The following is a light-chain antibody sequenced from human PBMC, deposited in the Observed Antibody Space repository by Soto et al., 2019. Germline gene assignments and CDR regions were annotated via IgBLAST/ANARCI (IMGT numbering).Light chain of an antibody. CDR1: QSVTSNY. J-gene: IGKJ1*01. Sequence: EIVLTQSPGTLSLSPGERATLSCRASQSVTSNYLAWYQQKPGQAPRLLIFGASIRDTGIPDRFSGSGSGTDFTLTISRLESEDFAVYSCQQYGSSPGTFGQGTKVEIK. CDR3: QQYGSSPGT. CDR2: GAS. V-gene: IGKV3-20*01.